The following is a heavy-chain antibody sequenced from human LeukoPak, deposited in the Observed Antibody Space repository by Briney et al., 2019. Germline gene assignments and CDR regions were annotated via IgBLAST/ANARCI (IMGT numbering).Heavy chain of an antibody. CDR3: ARGDGYGYNWFDS. CDR2: IVPIFGTA. CDR1: GGTFSNYA. D-gene: IGHD5-24*01. V-gene: IGHV1-69*05. J-gene: IGHJ5*01. Sequence: SVKVSCKAFGGTFSNYAITWVRQAPGQGLEWMGRIVPIFGTANYAQKFQGRVTITTDESTSTDYMELSSLRSEDTAVYYCARGDGYGYNWFDSWGQGTLVAVSS.